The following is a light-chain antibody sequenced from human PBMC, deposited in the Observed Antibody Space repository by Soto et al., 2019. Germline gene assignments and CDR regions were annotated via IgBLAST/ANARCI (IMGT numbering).Light chain of an antibody. CDR3: AAWDDRLNAPV. J-gene: IGLJ3*02. CDR1: STNIGSNT. Sequence: QSVLTQPPSVSGTPGQRVTISCSGSSTNIGSNTLNWYQQLPGTAPKLLIYSDNRRPSGGPDRCSGGYSGTSASLAIICRQSEDEAAYYCAAWDDRLNAPVFGGGTKLTVL. CDR2: SDN. V-gene: IGLV1-44*01.